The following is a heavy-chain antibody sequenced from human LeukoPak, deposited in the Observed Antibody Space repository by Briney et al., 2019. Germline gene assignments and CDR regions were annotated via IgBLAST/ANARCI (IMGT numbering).Heavy chain of an antibody. Sequence: GGSLRLSCAASGFTFNNYAMSWVRQAPGRGLEWASSTAGSGISKDYADSVKGRFTISKDKSKNTLYLQMDNLRAEDTGVYFCARSEDYCSGGSCYAHWGQGILVTVSS. J-gene: IGHJ4*02. CDR2: TAGSGISK. CDR1: GFTFNNYA. V-gene: IGHV3-23*01. CDR3: ARSEDYCSGGSCYAH. D-gene: IGHD2-15*01.